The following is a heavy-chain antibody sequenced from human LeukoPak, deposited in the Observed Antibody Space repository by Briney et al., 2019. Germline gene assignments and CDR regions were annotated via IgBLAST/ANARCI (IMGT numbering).Heavy chain of an antibody. Sequence: SETLSLTCTVSGGSISSSSYYWGWIRQPPGKGLEWIGSIYYSGSTYYNPSLKSRVTISVDTSKNQFSLKLSSVTAADTAVYYCAREYGDLDYFDCWGQGTLVTVSS. CDR3: AREYGDLDYFDC. CDR2: IYYSGST. CDR1: GGSISSSSYY. D-gene: IGHD4-17*01. J-gene: IGHJ4*02. V-gene: IGHV4-39*01.